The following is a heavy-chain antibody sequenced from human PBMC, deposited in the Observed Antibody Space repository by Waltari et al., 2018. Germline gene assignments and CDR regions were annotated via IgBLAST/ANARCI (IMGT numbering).Heavy chain of an antibody. D-gene: IGHD2-21*02. CDR2: IIPIFGTA. Sequence: QVQLVQSGAEVKKPGSSVKVSCKASGGTFSSYAIRWVRQAPGQGLEWMGGIIPIFGTANYAQKFQGRVTITADESTSTAYMELSSLRSEDTAVYYCARGRVVVTAHGYYFDYWGQGTLVTVSS. CDR3: ARGRVVVTAHGYYFDY. CDR1: GGTFSSYA. J-gene: IGHJ4*02. V-gene: IGHV1-69*01.